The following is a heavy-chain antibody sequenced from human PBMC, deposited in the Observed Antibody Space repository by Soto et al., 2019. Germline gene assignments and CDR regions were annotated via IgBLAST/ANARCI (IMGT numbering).Heavy chain of an antibody. D-gene: IGHD3-10*01. Sequence: EVQLVESGGVLVQPGGSLRLSCAASGFTFSSYRMNWFRQAPGKGLEWVSYISSSSSTIYYADSVKGRFTNSRDNAKNSLYLQMNSLRAEDTAVYYCARDRECYLADDAFDIWGQGKMVNVSS. CDR2: ISSSSSTI. J-gene: IGHJ3*02. CDR1: GFTFSSYR. V-gene: IGHV3-48*01. CDR3: ARDRECYLADDAFDI.